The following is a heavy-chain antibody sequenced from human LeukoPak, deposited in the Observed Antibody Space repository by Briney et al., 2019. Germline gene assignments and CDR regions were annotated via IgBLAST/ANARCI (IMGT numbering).Heavy chain of an antibody. CDR2: IYSGGST. CDR3: ARDLRGTGYNFDY. J-gene: IGHJ4*02. D-gene: IGHD3/OR15-3a*01. Sequence: PGGSLRLSCAASGLTVSSNYMSWVRQAPGKGLEWVSVIYSGGSTYYADSVKGRFTISRDNSKNTLYLQMNSLRAEDTAVYYCARDLRGTGYNFDYWGQGTLVTVSS. CDR1: GLTVSSNY. V-gene: IGHV3-53*01.